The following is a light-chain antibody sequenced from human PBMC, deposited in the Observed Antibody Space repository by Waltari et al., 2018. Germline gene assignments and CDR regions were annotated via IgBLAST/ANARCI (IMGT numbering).Light chain of an antibody. CDR1: QSVSSY. V-gene: IGKV1-39*01. CDR2: AAS. Sequence: DIQMTQSPSSLSASVGDRVTITCRASQSVSSYLNWYQQKPGEAPKLLIYAASSLQSGVPSRFSGSGSGTDFTLTVSSLQPEDFATYYCQQSYINPRTFGQGTKVEIK. J-gene: IGKJ1*01. CDR3: QQSYINPRT.